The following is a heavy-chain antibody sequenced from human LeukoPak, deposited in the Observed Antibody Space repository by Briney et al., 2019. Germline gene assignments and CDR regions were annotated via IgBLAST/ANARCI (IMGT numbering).Heavy chain of an antibody. D-gene: IGHD6-13*01. Sequence: GSLRLSCAASGFTFSSYDMHWVRQATGKGLEWVSAIGTAGDTYYPGSVKGRFTISRENAKNSLYLQMNSLRAGDTAVYYCARDRKIAAAGTWYYYYYMDVWGKGTTVTVSS. CDR1: GFTFSSYD. CDR2: IGTAGDT. V-gene: IGHV3-13*01. CDR3: ARDRKIAAAGTWYYYYYMDV. J-gene: IGHJ6*03.